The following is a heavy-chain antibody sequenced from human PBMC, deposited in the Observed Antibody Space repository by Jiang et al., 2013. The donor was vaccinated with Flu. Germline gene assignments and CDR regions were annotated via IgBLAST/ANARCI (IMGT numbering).Heavy chain of an antibody. Sequence: QTLSLTCSISGDSVSSNSAAWNWIRQSPSRGLEWLGRTYYRSKWYNDYAVSVKSRITINPDTSKNQFSLQLNSVTPEDTAVYYCARELTQYCTNGVCGYYYGMDVWGKGTTVTVSS. CDR2: TYYRSKWYN. V-gene: IGHV6-1*01. CDR3: ARELTQYCTNGVCGYYYGMDV. J-gene: IGHJ6*04. D-gene: IGHD2-8*01. CDR1: GDSVSSNSAA.